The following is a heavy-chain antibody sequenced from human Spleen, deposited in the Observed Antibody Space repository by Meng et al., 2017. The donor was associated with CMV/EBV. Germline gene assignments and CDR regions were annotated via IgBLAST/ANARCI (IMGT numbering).Heavy chain of an antibody. Sequence: LALNCAVDGGSFTTYYWSWVRQPPGKGLEWIGEINHSGTTDYNSSLESRATISVDTSKKQVSLRLTSVTAADTAVYYCSRGYGPEGYWGQGTLVTVSS. J-gene: IGHJ4*02. CDR1: GGSFTTYY. CDR2: INHSGTT. V-gene: IGHV4-34*01. CDR3: SRGYGPEGY. D-gene: IGHD3-10*01.